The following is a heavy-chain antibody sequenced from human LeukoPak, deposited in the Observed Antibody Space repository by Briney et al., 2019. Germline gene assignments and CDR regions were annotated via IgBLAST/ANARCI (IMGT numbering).Heavy chain of an antibody. D-gene: IGHD3-10*01. CDR1: GYTFTNYW. CDR2: IYPGDSDT. V-gene: IGHV5-51*01. Sequence: GESLKISCKGSGYTFTNYWIGWVRQMPGKGLEWMEIIYPGDSDTRYSPSFQGQVTISADKSISTAYLQWSSLEASDTAMYYCARQGVRGVLKINWFDRWGQGTLVTVSS. J-gene: IGHJ5*02. CDR3: ARQGVRGVLKINWFDR.